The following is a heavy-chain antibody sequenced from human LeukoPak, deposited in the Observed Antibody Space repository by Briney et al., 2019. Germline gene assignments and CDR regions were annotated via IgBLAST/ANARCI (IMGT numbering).Heavy chain of an antibody. J-gene: IGHJ4*02. CDR3: AGPGDYDILTGYYRGEYYFDY. CDR2: IRYDGSNK. V-gene: IGHV3-30*02. Sequence: PGGSLRLSCAASGFTFSSYGMHWVRQAPGKGLEWVAFIRYDGSNKYYADSVKGRFTISRDNSKNTLYLQMNSLRAEDTAVYYCAGPGDYDILTGYYRGEYYFDYWGQGTLVTVSS. D-gene: IGHD3-9*01. CDR1: GFTFSSYG.